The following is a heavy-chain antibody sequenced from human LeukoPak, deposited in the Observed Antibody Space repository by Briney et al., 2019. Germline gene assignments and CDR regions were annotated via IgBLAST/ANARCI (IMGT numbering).Heavy chain of an antibody. J-gene: IGHJ4*02. CDR2: INHSGST. CDR3: ARLSNYPDY. Sequence: PSETLSLTCAVYGGSFSGYYWSWIRQPPGKGLEWIGEINHSGSTNYNPSLKSRVTISVDTSMNQFSLKLSSVTAADTAVYYCARLSNYPDYWGQGTLVTVSS. V-gene: IGHV4-34*01. D-gene: IGHD4-11*01. CDR1: GGSFSGYY.